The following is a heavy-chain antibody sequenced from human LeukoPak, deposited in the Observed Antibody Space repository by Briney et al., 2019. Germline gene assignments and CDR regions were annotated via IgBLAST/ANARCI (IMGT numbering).Heavy chain of an antibody. V-gene: IGHV1-2*04. CDR3: ARVLRASSGFDP. CDR1: GYTFTGYY. CDR2: INPDSGDT. D-gene: IGHD3-10*01. J-gene: IGHJ5*02. Sequence: ASVKVSCKASGYTFTGYYIHWARQAPGQGLEWMGWINPDSGDTSYARKFQGWVTMTRDTSINTVYMELSRLKSDDTAIYYCARVLRASSGFDPWGQGTLITVSS.